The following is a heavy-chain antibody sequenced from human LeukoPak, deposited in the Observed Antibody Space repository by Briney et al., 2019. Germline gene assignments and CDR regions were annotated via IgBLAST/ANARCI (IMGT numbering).Heavy chain of an antibody. CDR3: ASINYDFWSGIDY. CDR2: ISSSSSYI. CDR1: GFTFSSYS. D-gene: IGHD3-3*01. J-gene: IGHJ4*02. V-gene: IGHV3-21*01. Sequence: GGSLRLSCAASGFTFSSYSMNWVRQAPGKGLEWVSSISSSSSYIYYADSVKGRFTISRDNAKNSLYLQMNSLRAEDTAVYYCASINYDFWSGIDYWGQGTLVTVSS.